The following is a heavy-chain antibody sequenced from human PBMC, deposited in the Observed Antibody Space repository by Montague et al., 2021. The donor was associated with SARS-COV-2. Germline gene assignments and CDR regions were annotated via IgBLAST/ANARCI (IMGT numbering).Heavy chain of an antibody. Sequence: SLRLSCAASGFIFDDYAMHWVRQAPGKGLEWVSGISWNSGNIGYADSVKGRFTISRDNAKNSLYLRMNSLRAEDTALYYCAKGEIGSGWYGAFDIWGQGTMVTVSS. CDR1: GFIFDDYA. V-gene: IGHV3-9*01. CDR2: ISWNSGNI. J-gene: IGHJ3*02. CDR3: AKGEIGSGWYGAFDI. D-gene: IGHD6-19*01.